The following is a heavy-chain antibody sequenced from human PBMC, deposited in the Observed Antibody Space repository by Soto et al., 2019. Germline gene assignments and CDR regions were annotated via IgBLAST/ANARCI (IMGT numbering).Heavy chain of an antibody. D-gene: IGHD4-4*01. CDR3: ARGLPNYSSFDS. Sequence: EVQLVESGGGLVQPGESLRLSCAASGFTFSSYWMHWICQAPGKGLVWVSRVSSDGSSTVYATSVKGRLTISRDNAKNTLYLQMNSLSDEDTAVYYCARGLPNYSSFDSWGQGTLVTVSS. J-gene: IGHJ4*02. CDR2: VSSDGSST. V-gene: IGHV3-74*01. CDR1: GFTFSSYW.